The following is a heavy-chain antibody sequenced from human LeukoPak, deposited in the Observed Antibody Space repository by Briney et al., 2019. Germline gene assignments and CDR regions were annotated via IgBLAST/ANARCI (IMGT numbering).Heavy chain of an antibody. CDR2: ITSAGNT. D-gene: IGHD3-10*01. CDR1: GFTFSNYA. Sequence: GSLRLSCAASGFTFSNYAMNWVRQAPGKGLEWVSAITSAGNTYYADSVKGRFTISRDNSKNTLYLQIDNLRAEDTAVFYCAKVAGYYDSGTYYIDYWGQGTLVTVSS. J-gene: IGHJ4*02. CDR3: AKVAGYYDSGTYYIDY. V-gene: IGHV3-23*01.